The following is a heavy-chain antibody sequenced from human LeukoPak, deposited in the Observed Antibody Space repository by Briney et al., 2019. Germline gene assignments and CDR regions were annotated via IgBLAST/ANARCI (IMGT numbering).Heavy chain of an antibody. CDR2: ISYDGSNK. D-gene: IGHD1-26*01. J-gene: IGHJ3*02. CDR3: ARVISGSYINYAFDI. Sequence: GGSLRLSCAASGFTFSSYAMHWVRQAPGKGLEWVAVISYDGSNKYYADSVKGRFTISRDNSKNTLYLQMNSLRAEDTAVYYCARVISGSYINYAFDIWGQGTMVTVSS. CDR1: GFTFSSYA. V-gene: IGHV3-30*04.